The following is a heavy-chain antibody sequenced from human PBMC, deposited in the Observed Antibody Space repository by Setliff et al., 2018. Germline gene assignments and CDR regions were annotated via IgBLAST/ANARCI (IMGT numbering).Heavy chain of an antibody. CDR2: ISAYTGNT. D-gene: IGHD2-8*01. J-gene: IGHJ4*02. CDR1: GYTFSNYG. V-gene: IGHV1-18*01. CDR3: SKLVRYCTTTACQGASGAEF. Sequence: ASVKVSCKASGYTFSNYGITWVRQALGQGLEWMGWISAYTGNTKFAQKFQGRVTMTTDTSTSTAYLELRSLTSDDTAVYYCSKLVRYCTTTACQGASGAEFWGQGTLVTVSS.